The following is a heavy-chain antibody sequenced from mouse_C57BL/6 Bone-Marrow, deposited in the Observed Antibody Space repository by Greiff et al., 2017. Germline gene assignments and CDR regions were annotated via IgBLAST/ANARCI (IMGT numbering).Heavy chain of an antibody. D-gene: IGHD1-1*01. CDR1: GFKLKDVY. CDR2: IDPENGDT. Sequence: VQLQQSGAELVRPGASVKLSCTASGFKLKDVYMHWVKQRPEQGLEWIGWIDPENGDTEYASTFQGKATITADTSSNSAYLQLSSLTTEEAAVYYCSTLITTVVSTPYWYFDDWGTGTTVTVSS. J-gene: IGHJ1*03. CDR3: STLITTVVSTPYWYFDD. V-gene: IGHV14-4*01.